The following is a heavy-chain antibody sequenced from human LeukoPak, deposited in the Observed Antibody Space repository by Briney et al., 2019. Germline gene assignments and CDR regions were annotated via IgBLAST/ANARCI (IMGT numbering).Heavy chain of an antibody. D-gene: IGHD6-19*01. CDR2: MNPNSGNT. CDR1: GYTFTSYD. J-gene: IGHJ5*02. V-gene: IGHV1-8*01. Sequence: GASVKVSCKASGYTFTSYDINWVRQATGQGLEWMGWMNPNSGNTGYAQKFQGRVTMTRNTSISTAYMELSSLRSEDTAVYYCARVALISGWYGTTNPSDPWGQGTLVTVSS. CDR3: ARVALISGWYGTTNPSDP.